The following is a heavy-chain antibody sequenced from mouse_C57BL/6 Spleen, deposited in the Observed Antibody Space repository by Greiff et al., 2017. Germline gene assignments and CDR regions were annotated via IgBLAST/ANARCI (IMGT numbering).Heavy chain of an antibody. CDR2: INPSNGGT. J-gene: IGHJ2*01. Sequence: VQLQQPGTELVKPGASVKLSCKASGYTFTSYWMHWVKQRPGQGLEWIGNINPSNGGTNYNEQFKSKATLTVDKSSSTAYMQLSSLTSEDSAVYYCARGEAYYYGSSLFDYWGQGTTLTVSS. CDR1: GYTFTSYW. CDR3: ARGEAYYYGSSLFDY. V-gene: IGHV1-53*01. D-gene: IGHD1-1*01.